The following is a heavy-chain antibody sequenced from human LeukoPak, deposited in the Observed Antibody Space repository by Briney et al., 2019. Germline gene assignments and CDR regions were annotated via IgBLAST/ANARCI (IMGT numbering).Heavy chain of an antibody. CDR2: IEKAGRER. D-gene: IGHD3-10*01. CDR1: GFTFRSYW. CDR3: AREERFTLVRGVVSSAPFDY. J-gene: IGHJ4*02. V-gene: IGHV3-7*01. Sequence: GGSLRLSCAASGFTFRSYWMSWVRQAAGQELQCVANIEKAGRERYYVDSVKGRFTISRDNAKNSLYLQLNSLRAEDTAVYYCAREERFTLVRGVVSSAPFDYWGQGSLVTVSS.